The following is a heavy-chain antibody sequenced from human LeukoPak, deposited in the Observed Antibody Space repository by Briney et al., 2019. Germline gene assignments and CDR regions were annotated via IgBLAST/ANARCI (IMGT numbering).Heavy chain of an antibody. Sequence: GGSLRLSCTASGFTFSDYHMSWIRQAPGRGLEWVSYISSSGNPIHYADSVRGRFTISGDNAKNSLYLHMNSLRAEDAAVYYCARSTDGSGSYYYYGMDVWGQGTTVTVSS. V-gene: IGHV3-11*01. CDR2: ISSSGNPI. CDR1: GFTFSDYH. D-gene: IGHD3-10*01. J-gene: IGHJ6*02. CDR3: ARSTDGSGSYYYYGMDV.